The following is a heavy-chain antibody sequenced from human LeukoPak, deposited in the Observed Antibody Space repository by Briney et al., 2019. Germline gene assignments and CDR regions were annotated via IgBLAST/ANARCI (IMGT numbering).Heavy chain of an antibody. J-gene: IGHJ6*04. V-gene: IGHV4-31*03. CDR3: AGESCSSTSCYGRVDYYYYGMDV. Sequence: PSQTLSLTCTVSGGSISSGGYYWSWIRQHPGKGLEWIGYIYYSGSTYYNPSLKSRVTISVDTSKNQFSLKLSSVTAADTAVHYCAGESCSSTSCYGRVDYYYYGMDVWGKGTTVTVSS. CDR1: GGSISSGGYY. CDR2: IYYSGST. D-gene: IGHD2-2*01.